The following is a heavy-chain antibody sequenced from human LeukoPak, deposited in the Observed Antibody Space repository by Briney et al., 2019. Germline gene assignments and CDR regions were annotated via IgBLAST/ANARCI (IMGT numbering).Heavy chain of an antibody. CDR1: GFTFSSYA. Sequence: PGGSLRLSCAASGFTFSSYAMSWVRQAPGKGLEWVSAISGSGGSTYYADSVKGRFTISRDNSKNTLYLQMNSLRAEDTAVYYCAEMIFSSSSVSSDYWGQGTLVTVSS. D-gene: IGHD6-6*01. CDR2: ISGSGGST. V-gene: IGHV3-23*01. CDR3: AEMIFSSSSVSSDY. J-gene: IGHJ4*02.